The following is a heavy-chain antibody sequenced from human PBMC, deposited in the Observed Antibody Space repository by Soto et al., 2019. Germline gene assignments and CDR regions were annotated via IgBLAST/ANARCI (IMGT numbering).Heavy chain of an antibody. J-gene: IGHJ6*03. CDR2: IYYSGST. Sequence: SETLSLTCTVSGGSISSYYWSWIRQPPGKGLEWIGYIYYSGSTNYNPSLKSRVTISVDTSKNQFSLKLSSVTAADTAVYYCARARIAAAGTTGGYYYYMDVWGKGTTVTVSS. CDR1: GGSISSYY. CDR3: ARARIAAAGTTGGYYYYMDV. D-gene: IGHD6-13*01. V-gene: IGHV4-59*01.